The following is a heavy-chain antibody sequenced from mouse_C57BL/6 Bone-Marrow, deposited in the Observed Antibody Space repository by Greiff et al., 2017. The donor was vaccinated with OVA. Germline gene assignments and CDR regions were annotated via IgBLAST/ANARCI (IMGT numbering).Heavy chain of an antibody. CDR1: GYTFTSYG. Sequence: QVQLQQSGPELVKPGASVKISCKASGYTFTSYGISWVKQRTGQGLEWIGEIYPRSGNTYYNEKFKGKATLTADKSSSTAYMELRSLTSEDSAVYFCARLYPWYFDVWGTGTTVTVSS. CDR2: IYPRSGNT. V-gene: IGHV1-81*01. CDR3: ARLYPWYFDV. J-gene: IGHJ1*03. D-gene: IGHD2-12*01.